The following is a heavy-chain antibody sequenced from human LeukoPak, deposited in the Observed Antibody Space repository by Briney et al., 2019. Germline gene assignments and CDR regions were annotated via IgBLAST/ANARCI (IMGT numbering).Heavy chain of an antibody. CDR3: PKGQRYTWADHAVDM. V-gene: IGHV3-23*01. D-gene: IGHD1-20*01. CDR1: GFPFSSYR. J-gene: IGHJ3*02. Sequence: GGSLRLCCSASGFPFSSYRMTSVRQAPGKGLEWVSRIITSSDRTYYADSVKGRFTIYRDNSKNTLYLETNSLRAEDTAIYYCPKGQRYTWADHAVDMWGQGTMVIVSS. CDR2: IITSSDRT.